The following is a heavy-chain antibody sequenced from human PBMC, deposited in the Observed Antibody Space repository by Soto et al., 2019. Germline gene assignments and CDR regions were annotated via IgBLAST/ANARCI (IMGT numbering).Heavy chain of an antibody. Sequence: EVQLVESGGGLVQPGGSLRLSCAASGFTFNTYWMAWVRQAPGKGPEWVASIKQDGGETFYMDSVRGRFTISRDNPKNSLYRQRNSLRAEDMAVYYCAREVRATFDPWGQGTLVTVSS. CDR3: AREVRATFDP. CDR1: GFTFNTYW. D-gene: IGHD1-26*01. J-gene: IGHJ5*02. V-gene: IGHV3-7*01. CDR2: IKQDGGET.